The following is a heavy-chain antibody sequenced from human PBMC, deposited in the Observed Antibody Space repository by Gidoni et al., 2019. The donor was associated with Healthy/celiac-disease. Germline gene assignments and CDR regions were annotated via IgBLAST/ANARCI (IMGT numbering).Heavy chain of an antibody. D-gene: IGHD2-2*01. CDR2: ISSSSSTI. V-gene: IGHV3-48*01. Sequence: EVQLVESGGGWVQPGGSLRLSWAASGFTFSSYSMNWVRPAPGKGLEWVSYISSSSSTIYYADSVKGRFTISRDNAKNSLYLQMNSLRAEDTAVYYCARVYCSSTSCYDLYYYMDVWGKGTTVTVSS. CDR1: GFTFSSYS. CDR3: ARVYCSSTSCYDLYYYMDV. J-gene: IGHJ6*03.